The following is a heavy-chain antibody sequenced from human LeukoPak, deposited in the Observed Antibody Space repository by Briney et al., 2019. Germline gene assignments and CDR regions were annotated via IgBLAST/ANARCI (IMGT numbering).Heavy chain of an antibody. J-gene: IGHJ4*02. CDR3: SLGYCSSTSCYSSRPFDY. D-gene: IGHD2-2*02. V-gene: IGHV1-2*02. CDR2: TNPNSGGT. Sequence: ASVKVSCKASGYTFTGYYMHWVRQAPGQGLEWMGWTNPNSGGTNYAQKFQGRVTMTRDTSISTAYMELSRLRSDDTAVYYCSLGYCSSTSCYSSRPFDYWGQGTLVTVSS. CDR1: GYTFTGYY.